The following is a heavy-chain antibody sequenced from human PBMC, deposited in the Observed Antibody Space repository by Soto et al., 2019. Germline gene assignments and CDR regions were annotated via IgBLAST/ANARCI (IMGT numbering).Heavy chain of an antibody. CDR2: VNPKRGDA. CDR1: GYKFTEYY. V-gene: IGHV1-2*04. J-gene: IGHJ2*01. CDR3: ARDPGLPGRYWYFDL. Sequence: QVVLVQSGAEVKKPGDSVKVSCKSSGYKFTEYYIHWVRQAPGQGPEWMGWVNPKRGDAVYAQKFQGWATMTRDTATTTDYLEVNRLKPDDTAVYFCARDPGLPGRYWYFDLWGRGTLVTVSS. D-gene: IGHD3-9*01.